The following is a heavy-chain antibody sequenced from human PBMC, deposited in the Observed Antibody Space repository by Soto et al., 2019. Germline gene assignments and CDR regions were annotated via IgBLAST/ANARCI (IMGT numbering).Heavy chain of an antibody. CDR2: IKSKTDGGTT. CDR1: GFTFSNAW. V-gene: IGHV3-15*07. Sequence: EVQLVESGGGLVKPGGSLRLSCAASGFTFSNAWMNWVRQAPGKGLEWVGRIKSKTDGGTTDYAAPVKGRFTISRDDSKNTLYLQMNSLKTEDTAVYYCTTDPPYPYCSGGSCYRAYYYYGMDVWGHGTTVTVSS. CDR3: TTDPPYPYCSGGSCYRAYYYYGMDV. D-gene: IGHD2-15*01. J-gene: IGHJ6*02.